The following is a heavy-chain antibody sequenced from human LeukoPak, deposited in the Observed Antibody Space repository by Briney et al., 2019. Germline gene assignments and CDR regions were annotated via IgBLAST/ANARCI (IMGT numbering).Heavy chain of an antibody. CDR1: GGTFSSYA. Sequence: SVKVSCKASGGTFSSYAISWVRQAPGQGLEWMGGIIPIFGTANYAQRFQGRVTITADESTSTAYMELSSLRSEDTAVYYCAREDSSWYYNWFDPWGQGTLVTVSS. J-gene: IGHJ5*02. D-gene: IGHD6-13*01. V-gene: IGHV1-69*13. CDR2: IIPIFGTA. CDR3: AREDSSWYYNWFDP.